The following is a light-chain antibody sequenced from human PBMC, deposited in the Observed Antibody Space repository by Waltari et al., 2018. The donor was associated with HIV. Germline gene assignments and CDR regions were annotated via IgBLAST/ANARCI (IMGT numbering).Light chain of an antibody. CDR3: GTWDKTLSVGV. V-gene: IGLV1-51*01. Sequence: QFVLTQPPSVSAAPGQKVNISCSGSSSNIGNDFVSWYQVLPGAAPKLLIYDNIKQPSVIPERFSGSKSGTSATLAITGLQTGDEADYYCGTWDKTLSVGVFGGGTKLTVL. CDR2: DNI. CDR1: SSNIGNDF. J-gene: IGLJ3*02.